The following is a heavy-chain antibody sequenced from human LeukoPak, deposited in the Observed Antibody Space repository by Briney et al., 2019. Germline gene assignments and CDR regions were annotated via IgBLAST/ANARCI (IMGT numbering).Heavy chain of an antibody. CDR1: GFTFTSYT. Sequence: PGGSLRLSCAASGFTFTSYTMNWVRQAPGKGLEWVSSISSSSNYTYYADSVKGRFTISRDNSKNTLYLQMNSLRAEDTAVYYCAKFSPDDPYYYDSSGYDYWGQGTLVTVSS. CDR2: ISSSSNYT. CDR3: AKFSPDDPYYYDSSGYDY. J-gene: IGHJ4*02. D-gene: IGHD3-22*01. V-gene: IGHV3-21*01.